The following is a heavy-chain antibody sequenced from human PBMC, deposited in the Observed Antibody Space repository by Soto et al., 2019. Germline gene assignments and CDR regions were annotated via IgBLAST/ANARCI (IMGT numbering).Heavy chain of an antibody. D-gene: IGHD4-17*01. CDR3: ARGPYGDYIYYYYGMDV. Sequence: QVQLVQSGAEVKKPGSSVKVSCKASGGTFSSYAISWVRQAPGQGLEWMGGIIPIFGTANYAQKFQGRVTITADESTSTAYMELSSLRSDDTAVYYCARGPYGDYIYYYYGMDVWGQGTTVTVSS. J-gene: IGHJ6*02. V-gene: IGHV1-69*01. CDR2: IIPIFGTA. CDR1: GGTFSSYA.